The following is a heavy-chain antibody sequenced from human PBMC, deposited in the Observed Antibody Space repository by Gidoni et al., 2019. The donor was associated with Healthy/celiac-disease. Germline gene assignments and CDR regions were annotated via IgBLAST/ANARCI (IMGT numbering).Heavy chain of an antibody. V-gene: IGHV3-30-3*01. CDR3: ARDTGYDFWSGYPSALDV. J-gene: IGHJ6*02. CDR2: ISYDGSNK. CDR1: GFTFSSYA. Sequence: QVQLVESGGGVVQPGRSLRLSCAASGFTFSSYAMHWVRQAPGTGLEWVAVISYDGSNKSSPDSVKALFTISRDNSKNTLYLKMTSLRAEDTVVYSCARDTGYDFWSGYPSALDVWGQGPPFPVSS. D-gene: IGHD3-3*01.